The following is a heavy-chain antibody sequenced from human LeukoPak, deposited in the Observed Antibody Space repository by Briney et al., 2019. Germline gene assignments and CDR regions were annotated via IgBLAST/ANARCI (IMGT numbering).Heavy chain of an antibody. CDR3: AIIVATRFDY. J-gene: IGHJ4*02. V-gene: IGHV1-69*04. D-gene: IGHD5-12*01. Sequence: GASVKVSCKASGGTFSSYAISCVRQAPGQGLEWMGRIIPILGIANYAQKFQGRVTITADKSTSTAYMELSSLRSEDTAVYYCAIIVATRFDYWGQGSLVTVSS. CDR1: GGTFSSYA. CDR2: IIPILGIA.